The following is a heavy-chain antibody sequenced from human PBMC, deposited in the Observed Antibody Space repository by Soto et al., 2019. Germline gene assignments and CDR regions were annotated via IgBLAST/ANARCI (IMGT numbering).Heavy chain of an antibody. V-gene: IGHV4-34*01. Sequence: SETLSLTCAVYGGSFSGYYWSWIRQPPGKGLEWIGEINHSGSTNYNPSLKSRVTISVDTSKNQFSLKLSSVTAADTAVYYCGRGLQGALHPWGQGTLVTVSS. CDR2: INHSGST. D-gene: IGHD1-26*01. CDR1: GGSFSGYY. J-gene: IGHJ5*02. CDR3: GRGLQGALHP.